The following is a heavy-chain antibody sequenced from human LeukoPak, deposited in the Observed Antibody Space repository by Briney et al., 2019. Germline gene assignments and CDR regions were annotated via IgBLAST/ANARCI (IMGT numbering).Heavy chain of an antibody. Sequence: ASVKVSCKASGYTFTGYYMHWVRQAPGQGLEWMGWINPNSGGTNYAQKFQGRVTMTRDTSISTAYMELSRLRSDDTAVYYCARSAERHFDLYFDYWGQGTLVTVSS. CDR2: INPNSGGT. J-gene: IGHJ4*02. CDR3: ARSAERHFDLYFDY. V-gene: IGHV1-2*02. D-gene: IGHD3-9*01. CDR1: GYTFTGYY.